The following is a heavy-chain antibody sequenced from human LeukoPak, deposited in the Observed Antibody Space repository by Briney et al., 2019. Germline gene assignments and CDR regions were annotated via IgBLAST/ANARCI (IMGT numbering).Heavy chain of an antibody. CDR1: GFTFSSYW. V-gene: IGHV3-7*01. D-gene: IGHD2-2*01. Sequence: GGSLRLSCAASGFTFSSYWMSWVRQAPGKGLEWVANIKQDGSAKYYVDSVKGRFTISRDNSKNTLYLQMNSLRAEDTAVYYCARNLVVVPAAPPVWGQGTLVTVSS. J-gene: IGHJ4*02. CDR3: ARNLVVVPAAPPV. CDR2: IKQDGSAK.